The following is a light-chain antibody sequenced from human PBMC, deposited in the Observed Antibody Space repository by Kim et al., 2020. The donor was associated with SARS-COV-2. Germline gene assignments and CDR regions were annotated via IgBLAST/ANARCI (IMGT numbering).Light chain of an antibody. CDR1: SSDIV. J-gene: IGLJ2*01. V-gene: IGLV2-23*02. CDR3: CSYEGTVV. CDR2: EVN. Sequence: QSALSQPASVSGSPGQSITISCTGASSDIVSWYQHHPGEAPKLIIFEVNKRPSQISNRFSGSKSGNTASLTIAGLQAEDEANYYCCSYEGTVVFGGGTQLTDL.